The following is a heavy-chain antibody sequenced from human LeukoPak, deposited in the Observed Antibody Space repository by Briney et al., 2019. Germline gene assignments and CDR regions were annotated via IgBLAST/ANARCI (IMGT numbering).Heavy chain of an antibody. CDR3: ARRTESSSWYSEY. Sequence: GESLKISCKGSGYSFTNYWIGWVRRMPGKGLEWMGIIYPGDSDTRYSPSFQGQVTISADKSISTAYLQWSSLKASDTAMYYCARRTESSSWYSEYWGQGTLVTVSS. V-gene: IGHV5-51*01. CDR1: GYSFTNYW. D-gene: IGHD6-13*01. CDR2: IYPGDSDT. J-gene: IGHJ4*02.